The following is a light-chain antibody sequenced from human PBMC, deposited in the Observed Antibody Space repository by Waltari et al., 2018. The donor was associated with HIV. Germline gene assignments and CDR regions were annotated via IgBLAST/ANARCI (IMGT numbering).Light chain of an antibody. Sequence: CKSTMSVLYDANNKNYLAWYQQKPGQPPRLLLSWSSTRESGVSARFTGSGSGTDFTLTIDNVQSDDAAIYYCQQFYKIPWTFGQGTKVEI. J-gene: IGKJ1*01. CDR1: MSVLYDANNKNY. V-gene: IGKV4-1*01. CDR3: QQFYKIPWT. CDR2: WSS.